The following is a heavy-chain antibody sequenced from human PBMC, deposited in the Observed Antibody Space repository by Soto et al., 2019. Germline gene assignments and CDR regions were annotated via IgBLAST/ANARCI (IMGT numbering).Heavy chain of an antibody. Sequence: GASVKFSCKGSGYTFISYGISWVRQAPGQGLEWMGWISAYNGNTNYAQKLQGRVTMTTDTSTSTAYMELRSLRSDDTAVYYCSLMALGYWDQGTLVTVSS. CDR3: SLMALGY. J-gene: IGHJ4*02. CDR1: GYTFISYG. CDR2: ISAYNGNT. V-gene: IGHV1-18*04. D-gene: IGHD3-10*01.